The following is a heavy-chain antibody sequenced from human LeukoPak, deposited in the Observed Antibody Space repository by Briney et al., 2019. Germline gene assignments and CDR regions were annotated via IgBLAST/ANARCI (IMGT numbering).Heavy chain of an antibody. D-gene: IGHD5-24*01. CDR1: GGSISSYY. J-gene: IGHJ5*02. CDR2: IYYSGST. Sequence: SETLSLTCTVSGGSISSYYWSWIRQPPGKGLEWIGYIYYSGSTNHNPSLKSRVTISVDTSKNQFSLKLSSVTAADTAVYYCARAPRALQAGLGWFDPWGQGTLVTVSS. CDR3: ARAPRALQAGLGWFDP. V-gene: IGHV4-59*01.